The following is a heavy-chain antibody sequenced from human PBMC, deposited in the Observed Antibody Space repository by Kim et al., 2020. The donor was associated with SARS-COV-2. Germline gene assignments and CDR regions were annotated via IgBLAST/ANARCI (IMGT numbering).Heavy chain of an antibody. CDR1: GFTVSSNY. Sequence: GGSLRLSCAASGFTVSSNYMSWVRQAPGKGLEWVSVIYSGGSTYYADSVKGRFTISRDNSKNTLYLQMNSLRAEDTAVYYCATEATARGYSYGRDYWGQGTLVTVSS. CDR2: IYSGGST. D-gene: IGHD5-18*01. J-gene: IGHJ4*02. CDR3: ATEATARGYSYGRDY. V-gene: IGHV3-53*01.